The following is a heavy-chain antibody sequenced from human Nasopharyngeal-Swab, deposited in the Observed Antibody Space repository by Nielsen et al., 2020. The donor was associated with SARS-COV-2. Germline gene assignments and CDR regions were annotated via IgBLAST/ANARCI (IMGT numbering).Heavy chain of an antibody. CDR2: IATPTGHP. CDR3: VRDQAMARPNWFDP. Sequence: ASVKVSCKASGYTITREAIKRLRQAPGQGPEWMGWIATPTGHPTYAQGFTGRFVISLDTSVATAYLHINSLKTEDTAIYYCVRDQAMARPNWFDPWGQGTLVTVSS. V-gene: IGHV7-4-1*02. D-gene: IGHD5-18*01. CDR1: GYTITREA. J-gene: IGHJ5*02.